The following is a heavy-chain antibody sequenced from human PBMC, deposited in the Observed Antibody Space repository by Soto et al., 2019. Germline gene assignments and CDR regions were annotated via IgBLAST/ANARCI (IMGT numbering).Heavy chain of an antibody. CDR2: IYHSGNT. CDR3: AASSGWYVY. Sequence: TSETLSLTCAVSGGSISSSNLWSWVRQPPGKGLEWIGEIYHSGNTNYNPSLKSRVTISVDKSKNQFSLKLSSVTAADTAVYYCAASSGWYVYWGQGTLVTVSS. V-gene: IGHV4-4*02. D-gene: IGHD6-19*01. CDR1: GGSISSSNL. J-gene: IGHJ4*02.